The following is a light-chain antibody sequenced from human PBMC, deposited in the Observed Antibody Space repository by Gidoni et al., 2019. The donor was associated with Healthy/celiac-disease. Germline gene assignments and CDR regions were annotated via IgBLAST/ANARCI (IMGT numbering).Light chain of an antibody. Sequence: EIVLTQSPATLSLSPGERATLSCRASQSVSSYLAWYQQKPGQAPRHLMYDASNRATGIPARFSGSGSGTEFIITISSIVPEDFVVYYCHQRSNWTPLTFGGGTKVEIK. CDR1: QSVSSY. CDR2: DAS. V-gene: IGKV3-11*01. J-gene: IGKJ4*01. CDR3: HQRSNWTPLT.